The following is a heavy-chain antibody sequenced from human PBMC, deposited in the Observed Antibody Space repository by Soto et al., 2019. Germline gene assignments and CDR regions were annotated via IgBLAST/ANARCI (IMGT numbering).Heavy chain of an antibody. CDR2: INHSGST. CDR1: GGSFSVYY. V-gene: IGHV4-34*01. Sequence: SETLSLTCAVYGGSFSVYYWSWIRQPPGKGLEWIGEINHSGSTNYNPSLKSRVTISVDTSKNQFSLKLSSVTAADTAVYYCARGRGYPQFYYYYYMDVWGKGTTVTVSS. J-gene: IGHJ6*03. D-gene: IGHD5-12*01. CDR3: ARGRGYPQFYYYYYMDV.